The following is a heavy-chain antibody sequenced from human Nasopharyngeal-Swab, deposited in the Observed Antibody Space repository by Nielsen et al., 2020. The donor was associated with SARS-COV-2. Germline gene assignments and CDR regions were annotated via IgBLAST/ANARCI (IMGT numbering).Heavy chain of an antibody. Sequence: GESLKISCAASGFTFSSYEMNWVRQAPGKGLEWVSYISSSGSTIYYADSVKGRFTISRDNAKNSLYLQMNSLRAEDTAVYYCARGVSGFGVVTKGGWFDPWGQGTLVTVSS. D-gene: IGHD3-3*01. CDR3: ARGVSGFGVVTKGGWFDP. J-gene: IGHJ5*02. V-gene: IGHV3-48*03. CDR2: ISSSGSTI. CDR1: GFTFSSYE.